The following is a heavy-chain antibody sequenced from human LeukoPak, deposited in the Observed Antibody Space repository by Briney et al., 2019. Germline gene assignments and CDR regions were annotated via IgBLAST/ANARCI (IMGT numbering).Heavy chain of an antibody. CDR3: AREGNSGYYPY. D-gene: IGHD3-22*01. CDR1: VLTFSSYP. CDR2: ISYDGSEK. J-gene: IGHJ4*02. Sequence: GRSLRLSCAAPVLTFSSYPMHWVRQAPGKGLEWVAVISYDGSEKHYADPVKGRFTISRDNSKNTLYLQMSSLRAEDTAMYYCAREGNSGYYPYWGQGILVTVSS. V-gene: IGHV3-30-3*01.